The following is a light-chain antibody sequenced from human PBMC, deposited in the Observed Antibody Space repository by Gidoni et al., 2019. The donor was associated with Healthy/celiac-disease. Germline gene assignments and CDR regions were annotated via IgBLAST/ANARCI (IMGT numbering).Light chain of an antibody. CDR2: GAS. CDR3: QQYYSTLIT. Sequence: DIVMTQSPDSLAVSLGARATINCKSSQSVLYSSNNKNYLAWYQQKPGQPPKLLIYGASTRESGVPDRFSGSGSGTDFTLTISSLQAEDVAVYYCQQYYSTLITFGQGTRLEIK. J-gene: IGKJ5*01. CDR1: QSVLYSSNNKNY. V-gene: IGKV4-1*01.